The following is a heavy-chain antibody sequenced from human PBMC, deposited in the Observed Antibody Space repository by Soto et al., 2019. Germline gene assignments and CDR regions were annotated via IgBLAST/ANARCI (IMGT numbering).Heavy chain of an antibody. CDR3: ARAGQCNDASGYAD. J-gene: IGHJ4*02. CDR1: GYSFATSG. Sequence: QVTLVQSGTEVKKPGASIKVSCKASGYSFATSGMTWVRQAPGQGLEWMGWISVYNGNTNYDQNLQDRVTMTTATSTNAAQWEVRNLRSEDTAVYYCARAGQCNDASGYADWGQGTLVTVSS. V-gene: IGHV1-18*01. CDR2: ISVYNGNT. D-gene: IGHD3-22*01.